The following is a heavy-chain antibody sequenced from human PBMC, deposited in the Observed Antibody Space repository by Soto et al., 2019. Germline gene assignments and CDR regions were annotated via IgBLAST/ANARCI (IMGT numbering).Heavy chain of an antibody. D-gene: IGHD2-2*01. V-gene: IGHV3-23*01. Sequence: GGSLTLSCAVSGFTFNSYAMTWVRQPPGKGLEWVSSISGSGDVIYYADSVKGRFTISRDNSKITLYLQWNSLRAEDTGIYYCAKYRSTSSGADGFDYWGQGALVTVSS. CDR2: ISGSGDVI. CDR3: AKYRSTSSGADGFDY. J-gene: IGHJ4*02. CDR1: GFTFNSYA.